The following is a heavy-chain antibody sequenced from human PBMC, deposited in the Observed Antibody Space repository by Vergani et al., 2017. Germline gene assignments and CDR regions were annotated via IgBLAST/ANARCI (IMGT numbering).Heavy chain of an antibody. CDR1: GFTFSSHG. Sequence: QVQLVESEGGVVQPGRSLTLSCVASGFTFSSHGMHWVRQPPGKGLEWVAVIWYDGSNKYYGDSVKGRFTISRDNSKNTLYLQMNSLRVEDTAVYYCARWGNEKRLDSWGQGTLVTVSS. V-gene: IGHV3-33*01. D-gene: IGHD1-1*01. CDR2: IWYDGSNK. CDR3: ARWGNEKRLDS. J-gene: IGHJ5*01.